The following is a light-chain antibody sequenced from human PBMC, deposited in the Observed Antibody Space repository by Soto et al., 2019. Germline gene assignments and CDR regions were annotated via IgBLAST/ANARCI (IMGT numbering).Light chain of an antibody. CDR1: ENIGKY. CDR2: GAS. J-gene: IGKJ2*01. CDR3: QQSYSLPRT. V-gene: IGKV1-39*01. Sequence: DIQMTQFPSSLSASVGDRVTITCRASENIGKYLIWYQQKPGKAPNVLIYGASNLQFGVSSSFSGDGFGTDFTLTVSSLRPDDFASYDCQQSYSLPRTVRQGTKVE.